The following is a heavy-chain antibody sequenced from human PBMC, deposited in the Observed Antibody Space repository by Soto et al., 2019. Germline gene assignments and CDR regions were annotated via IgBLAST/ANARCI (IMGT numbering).Heavy chain of an antibody. D-gene: IGHD2-15*01. Sequence: LQLQESGSGLVKPSQTLSLTCAVSGGSISSGGYSWSWIRQPPGRGLEWIGYIYHSGSTYYNPSLKSRVTISVDRSKNQFSLKLSSVTAADTAVYYCARGEVVAATGFLFDYWGQGTLVTVSS. CDR2: IYHSGST. CDR3: ARGEVVAATGFLFDY. V-gene: IGHV4-30-2*01. CDR1: GGSISSGGYS. J-gene: IGHJ4*02.